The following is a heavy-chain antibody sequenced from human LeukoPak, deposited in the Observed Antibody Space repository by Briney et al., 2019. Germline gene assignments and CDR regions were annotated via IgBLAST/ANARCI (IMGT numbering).Heavy chain of an antibody. CDR2: INPSGGST. D-gene: IGHD3-3*01. Sequence: ASVKVSCKASGYTFTSYYMHWVRQAPGQGLEWMGIINPSGGSTSYAQKFQGRVTMTRDTSTSTVYMELSSLRSEDTAVHYCASSTIFGVVIIPYYYYGMDVWGQGTTVTVSS. CDR3: ASSTIFGVVIIPYYYYGMDV. V-gene: IGHV1-46*01. J-gene: IGHJ6*02. CDR1: GYTFTSYY.